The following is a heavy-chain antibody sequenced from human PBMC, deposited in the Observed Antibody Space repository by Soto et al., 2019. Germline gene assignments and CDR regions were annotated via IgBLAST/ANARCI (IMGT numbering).Heavy chain of an antibody. V-gene: IGHV3-74*03. J-gene: IGHJ5*02. CDR3: VRGRSRNWFDP. Sequence: PGGSLRLSCAASGFTFSLYWMHWVRQVPGKGLVWVSRINGAGSSITYADSVKGRFTISRDNAKNTLYLQMNSLRAEDTAVYYCVRGRSRNWFDPWGLGTLRTVSS. CDR1: GFTFSLYW. D-gene: IGHD2-15*01. CDR2: INGAGSSI.